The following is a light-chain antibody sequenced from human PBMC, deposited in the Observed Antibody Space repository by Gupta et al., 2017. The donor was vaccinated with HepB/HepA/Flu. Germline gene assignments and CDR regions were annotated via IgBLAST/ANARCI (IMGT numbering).Light chain of an antibody. CDR1: SSNIGAGYD. J-gene: IGLJ2*01. CDR3: QSYDSSLSGGDVV. Sequence: QSVLTQPPSVSGAPGQSVTLSCTGSSSNIGAGYDVHWYQQLPGTAPKLLIYGNSNRPSGVPDRFSGSKSGTSASLAITGLQAEDEADYYCQSYDSSLSGGDVVFGGGTKLTVL. CDR2: GNS. V-gene: IGLV1-40*01.